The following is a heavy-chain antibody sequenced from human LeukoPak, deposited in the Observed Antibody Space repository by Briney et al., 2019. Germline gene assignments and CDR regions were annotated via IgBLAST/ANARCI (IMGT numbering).Heavy chain of an antibody. J-gene: IGHJ5*02. Sequence: GESLKISCKASGYSFTSNWIGWVRQMPGKGLEWMGIIYPADSDTRYGPSFEGQVTISADTSISTAYLQWSSLKASDTAMYYCARRDNWNSEMIDPWGQGTLVTVSS. CDR2: IYPADSDT. V-gene: IGHV5-51*01. CDR1: GYSFTSNW. CDR3: ARRDNWNSEMIDP. D-gene: IGHD1-7*01.